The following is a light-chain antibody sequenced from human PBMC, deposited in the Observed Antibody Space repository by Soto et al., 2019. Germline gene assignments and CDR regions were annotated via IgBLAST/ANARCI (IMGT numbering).Light chain of an antibody. CDR3: QHYYDYSWT. J-gene: IGKJ1*01. CDR2: KTS. CDR1: QSISSW. Sequence: DIHMTQSPSTLSASVGDRVTITCRASQSISSWLAWYQQKPGKAPNLLIYKTSSLESGVPSRFSGSGSGTEFTLTISSLQPDDFATYYCQHYYDYSWTFGQGTKVEIK. V-gene: IGKV1-5*03.